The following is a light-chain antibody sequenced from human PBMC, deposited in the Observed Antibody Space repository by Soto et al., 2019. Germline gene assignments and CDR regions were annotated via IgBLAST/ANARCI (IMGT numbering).Light chain of an antibody. CDR1: SSNIGGNY. J-gene: IGLJ3*02. Sequence: QSVVTQTPSASGTLGQRVTFSCSGGSSNIGGNYVSWFQQLPGMAPKLLIYETYKRPSGVPDRFSGSKSGTSASLAISGLQSEDEADYYCADWDDNLNVVVFGGGTQLTVL. CDR3: ADWDDNLNVVV. V-gene: IGLV1-44*01. CDR2: ETY.